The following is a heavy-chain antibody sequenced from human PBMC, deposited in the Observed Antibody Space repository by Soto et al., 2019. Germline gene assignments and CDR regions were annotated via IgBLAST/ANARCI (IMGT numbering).Heavy chain of an antibody. V-gene: IGHV3-30-3*01. CDR1: GFTFSSYA. CDR3: ARDEIRFSWAYGMDV. Sequence: QVQLVESGGGVVQPGRSLRLSCAASGFTFSSYAMHWVRQAPGKGLEWVAVISYDGSNTYYADSVKGRFTISRDNSKNTLYLQMNSLRAEDTAVYYCARDEIRFSWAYGMDVWGQGTTVTVSS. CDR2: ISYDGSNT. D-gene: IGHD3-3*01. J-gene: IGHJ6*02.